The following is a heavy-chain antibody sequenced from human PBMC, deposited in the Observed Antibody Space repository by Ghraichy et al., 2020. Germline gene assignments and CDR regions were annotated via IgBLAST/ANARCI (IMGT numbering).Heavy chain of an antibody. CDR3: ARGIAAAGTSFVYYGMDV. V-gene: IGHV1-46*01. CDR1: GYTFTSYY. J-gene: IGHJ6*02. D-gene: IGHD6-13*01. Sequence: ASVKVSCKASGYTFTSYYMHWVRQAPGQGLEWMGIINPSGGSTSYAQKFQGRVTMTRDTSTSTVYMELSSLRSEDTAVYYCARGIAAAGTSFVYYGMDVWGQGTTVTVSS. CDR2: INPSGGST.